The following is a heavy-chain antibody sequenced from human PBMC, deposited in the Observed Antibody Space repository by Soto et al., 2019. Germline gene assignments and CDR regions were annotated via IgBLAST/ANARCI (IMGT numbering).Heavy chain of an antibody. J-gene: IGHJ4*02. D-gene: IGHD2-15*01. CDR3: AREGDCGGGGCCAGVKS. Sequence: EVHLVESGGGLVQPGGSLRLSCAVSGFTFSNFWMSWVRQAPGKGPEWVANIKHDGSEQYYVDAVKGRFTISRDNAKNSVSLQRNSRRGDDTAVYYCAREGDCGGGGCCAGVKSWGQGTLVTVSS. V-gene: IGHV3-7*01. CDR1: GFTFSNFW. CDR2: IKHDGSEQ.